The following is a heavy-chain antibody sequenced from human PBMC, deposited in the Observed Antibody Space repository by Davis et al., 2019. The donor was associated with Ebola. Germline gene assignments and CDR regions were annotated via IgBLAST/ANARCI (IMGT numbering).Heavy chain of an antibody. J-gene: IGHJ4*02. CDR2: ISGSGGST. Sequence: GESLKISCAASGFTFSSYAMRWVRQAPGKGLEWVSAISGSGGSTYYADSVKGRFTISRDNSKNTLYLQMNSLRAEDTAVYYCAKGAIGGVAYTSYFDYWGQGTLVTVSS. D-gene: IGHD3-16*01. CDR3: AKGAIGGVAYTSYFDY. V-gene: IGHV3-23*01. CDR1: GFTFSSYA.